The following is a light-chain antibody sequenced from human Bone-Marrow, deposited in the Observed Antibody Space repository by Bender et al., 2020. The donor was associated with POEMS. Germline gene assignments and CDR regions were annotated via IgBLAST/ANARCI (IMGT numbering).Light chain of an antibody. CDR2: TNN. Sequence: QSVLTQPPSVSGTPGQRVTISCSGSGSNIGGYPVNWYQQLPGTAPRLLIYTNNERPSGIPERFSGSNSGNTATLTISVTPAMDEADYFCQAWDSNLPYVFGTGTTVTVL. CDR1: GSNIGGYP. V-gene: IGLV1-44*01. CDR3: QAWDSNLPYV. J-gene: IGLJ1*01.